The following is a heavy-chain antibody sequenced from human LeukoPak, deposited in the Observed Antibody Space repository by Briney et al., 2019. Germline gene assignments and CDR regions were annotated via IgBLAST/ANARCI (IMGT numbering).Heavy chain of an antibody. J-gene: IGHJ4*02. D-gene: IGHD3-3*01. CDR2: MSISSSYI. V-gene: IGHV3-21*01. CDR3: TGYRPTGASRGFGVQ. CDR1: GFTFSSYA. Sequence: PGGSLRLSCAASGFTFSSYAMTWVRQAPGKGLEWVSSMSISSSYIYYADSVRGRFTISRDNAKNSLYLLMNSLRAEDTAVYYCTGYRPTGASRGFGVQWGQGTLVSVSS.